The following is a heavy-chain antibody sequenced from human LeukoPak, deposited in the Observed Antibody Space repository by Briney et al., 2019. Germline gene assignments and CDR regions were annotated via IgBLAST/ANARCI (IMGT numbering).Heavy chain of an antibody. Sequence: ASVKVSCKASVYTFTNYYMHWVRQAPGQRLEGMGIINPSGCSRSYVQKFQGRVTRSSDTSTSTVYMDPSILISEDTAVYYCARASRIAAADRPGRYYYYYYMDVWGKGTTVTVSS. J-gene: IGHJ6*03. CDR2: INPSGCSR. CDR1: VYTFTNYY. V-gene: IGHV1-46*01. CDR3: ARASRIAAADRPGRYYYYYYMDV. D-gene: IGHD6-13*01.